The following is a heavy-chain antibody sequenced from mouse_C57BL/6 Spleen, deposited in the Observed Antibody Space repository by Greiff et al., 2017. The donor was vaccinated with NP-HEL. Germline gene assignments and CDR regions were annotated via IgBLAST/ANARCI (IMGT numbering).Heavy chain of an antibody. CDR2: INSDGSST. Sequence: EVKLMESEGGFVQPGSSMKLSCTASGFTFSDYYMAWVRQVPEKGLEWVAKINSDGSSTYYMEYLKSSFIISRDNAKNTLYLQMRSLESEDAATYYCARGCDLYSLDDWGQGTTLTVSS. V-gene: IGHV5-16*01. CDR1: GFTFSDYY. J-gene: IGHJ2*01. CDR3: ARGCDLYSLDD.